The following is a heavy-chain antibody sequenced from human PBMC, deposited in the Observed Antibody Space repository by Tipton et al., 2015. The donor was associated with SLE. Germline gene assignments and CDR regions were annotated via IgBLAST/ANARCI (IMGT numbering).Heavy chain of an antibody. CDR2: ISAYNGNT. D-gene: IGHD2-8*02. CDR3: ASGGAEDDFWWAFDI. J-gene: IGHJ3*02. V-gene: IGHV1-18*04. CDR1: GYTFTYYN. Sequence: QLVQSGAEVKKPGASVKVSCKASGYTFTYYNLAWVRQAPGQGLEWMGWISAYNGNTNYAQKLQGRVTMTTDTSTSTVYMELRSLRSDDTAVYYCASGGAEDDFWWAFDIWGQGTMVTVSS.